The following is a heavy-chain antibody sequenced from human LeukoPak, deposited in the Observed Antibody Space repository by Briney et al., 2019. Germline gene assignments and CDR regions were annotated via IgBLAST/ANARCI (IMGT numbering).Heavy chain of an antibody. Sequence: GASVKVSCKASGYTFTGYYMHWVRQAPGQGLEWMGWINPNSGGTNYAQKFQGRVTMTRDTSISTAYMELSGLRSDDTAVYYCARDVLLWFGDGAFDIWGQGTMVTVSS. J-gene: IGHJ3*02. CDR1: GYTFTGYY. CDR3: ARDVLLWFGDGAFDI. V-gene: IGHV1-2*02. CDR2: INPNSGGT. D-gene: IGHD3-10*01.